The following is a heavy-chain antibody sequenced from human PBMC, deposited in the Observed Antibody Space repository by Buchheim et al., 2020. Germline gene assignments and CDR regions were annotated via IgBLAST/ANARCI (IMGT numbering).Heavy chain of an antibody. CDR3: ARDGSGLPD. CDR2: ISSSSGTI. CDR1: GFIFSAYE. J-gene: IGHJ4*02. V-gene: IGHV3-48*03. Sequence: EVRLVESGGGLVQPGGSLRLSCVASGFIFSAYEMNWVRQAPGKGLEWVSYISSSSGTIYYAASVKGRFTISRYNAKSSQSLKMNSLRAEDTAVYYCARDGSGLPDWGQGTL. D-gene: IGHD5-12*01.